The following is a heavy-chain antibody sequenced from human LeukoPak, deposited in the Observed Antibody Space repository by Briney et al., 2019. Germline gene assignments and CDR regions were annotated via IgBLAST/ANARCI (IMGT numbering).Heavy chain of an antibody. J-gene: IGHJ4*02. CDR3: ARVFSDYGDY. Sequence: GASVKVSCKAFGGTFSSYAISWVRQAPGQGLEWMGGIIPIFGTANYAQKFQGRVTITADESTSTAYMELSSLRSEDTAVYYCARVFSDYGDYWGQGTLVTVSS. D-gene: IGHD3-3*01. CDR2: IIPIFGTA. V-gene: IGHV1-69*13. CDR1: GGTFSSYA.